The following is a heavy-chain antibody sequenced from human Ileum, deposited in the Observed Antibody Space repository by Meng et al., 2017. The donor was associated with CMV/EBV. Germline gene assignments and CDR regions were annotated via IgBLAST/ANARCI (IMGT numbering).Heavy chain of an antibody. J-gene: IGHJ4*02. Sequence: LQPVGAVPLRPSETLSLPVAGYGGSFRPYYWSWIRQSPGKGLEWIAEIDHTGSTNYNPSLRSRVTISIDTSSSHFSLNLTSATAADTAVYYCARGGGTPIRGVLPFDFWGQGTLVTVSS. CDR3: ARGGGTPIRGVLPFDF. V-gene: IGHV4-34*01. D-gene: IGHD3-10*01. CDR2: IDHTGST. CDR1: GGSFRPYY.